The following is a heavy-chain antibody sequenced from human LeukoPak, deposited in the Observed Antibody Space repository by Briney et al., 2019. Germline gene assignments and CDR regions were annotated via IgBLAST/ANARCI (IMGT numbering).Heavy chain of an antibody. CDR1: GFTFSSYW. CDR3: ARGPQMTTVITHFDS. Sequence: GGSLRLSCAASGFTFSSYWMSWVRQAPGKGLEWVANIKQDGSNKYYADSVKGRFTISRDNSKNTLFLQMNSLRAEDTAVYYCARGPQMTTVITHFDSWGQGTLVTVSS. D-gene: IGHD4-23*01. J-gene: IGHJ4*02. V-gene: IGHV3-7*01. CDR2: IKQDGSNK.